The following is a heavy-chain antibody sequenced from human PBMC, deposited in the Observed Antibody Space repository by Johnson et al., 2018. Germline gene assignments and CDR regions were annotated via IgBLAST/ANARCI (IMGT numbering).Heavy chain of an antibody. CDR2: IGTAGDT. D-gene: IGHD5-24*01. V-gene: IGHV3-13*01. J-gene: IGHJ3*02. Sequence: VQLPESGGGLVQPGGSLRLSCAASGFTFSSYWMHWVRQATGKGLEWVSAIGTAGDTYYPGSVKGRFTISRENAKNSLYRQMNSLGAGETAVDYCAKDWRHGDEGDAFDIGGQGTMVTGAS. CDR1: GFTFSSYW. CDR3: AKDWRHGDEGDAFDI.